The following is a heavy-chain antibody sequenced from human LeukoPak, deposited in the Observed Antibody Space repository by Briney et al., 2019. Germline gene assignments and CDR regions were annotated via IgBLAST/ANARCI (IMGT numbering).Heavy chain of an antibody. D-gene: IGHD5-18*01. CDR2: INPHSGGT. J-gene: IGHJ4*02. Sequence: GASVTVSCKASGYTFTGYYMHWVRQAPGQGLEWMGWINPHSGGTNFAQKFQGRVTMTRDTSINTAYMELSRLRSDDTAVYYCARVGLGYSYGYLDYWGQGTLVTVSS. CDR1: GYTFTGYY. V-gene: IGHV1-2*02. CDR3: ARVGLGYSYGYLDY.